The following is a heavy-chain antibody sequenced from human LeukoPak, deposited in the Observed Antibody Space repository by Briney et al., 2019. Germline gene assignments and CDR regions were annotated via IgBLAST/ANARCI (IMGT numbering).Heavy chain of an antibody. J-gene: IGHJ4*02. CDR2: ISHTGIT. CDR1: GDSISSGGFY. D-gene: IGHD2-21*02. Sequence: PSQTLSLTCTVSGDSISSGGFYWGWIRQPPGKGLEWIGYISHTGITDYNPSLKSRLTISIDRSKNQFSLDLSSVTAADTALYYCAREGLMRGGDCLIDYWGQGTLVTVSS. V-gene: IGHV4-30-2*01. CDR3: AREGLMRGGDCLIDY.